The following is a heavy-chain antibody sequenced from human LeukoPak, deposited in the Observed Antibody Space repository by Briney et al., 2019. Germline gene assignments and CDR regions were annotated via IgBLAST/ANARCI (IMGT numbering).Heavy chain of an antibody. CDR3: TREIRYFDWFQADY. D-gene: IGHD3-9*01. V-gene: IGHV3-49*03. J-gene: IGHJ4*02. CDR1: GFTFGDYS. Sequence: GGSLRLSCTTSGFTFGDYSMSWFRQAPGKGLEWVGFIRSKGYGGTAEYAASVKGRFTISRDDSNSIAYLQMDSLKTEDTAVYYCTREIRYFDWFQADYWGQGTLVTVSS. CDR2: IRSKGYGGTA.